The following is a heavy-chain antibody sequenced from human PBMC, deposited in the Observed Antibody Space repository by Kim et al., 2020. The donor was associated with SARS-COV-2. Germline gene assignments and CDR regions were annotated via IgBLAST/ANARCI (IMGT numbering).Heavy chain of an antibody. Sequence: ASVKVSCKASGYTFTSYAMHWVRQAPGQRLEWMGWINAGNGNTKYFQKFQGRVTITRDTSASTAYMELSSLRSEDTAVYYCARDFETMVRGAYTYYYGMD. J-gene: IGHJ6*01. V-gene: IGHV1-3*01. CDR1: GYTFTSYA. CDR3: ARDFETMVRGAYTYYYGMD. D-gene: IGHD3-10*01. CDR2: INAGNGNT.